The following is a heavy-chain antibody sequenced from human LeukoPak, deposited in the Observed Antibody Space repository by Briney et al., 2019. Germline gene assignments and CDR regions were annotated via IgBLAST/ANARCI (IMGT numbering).Heavy chain of an antibody. CDR2: IYSGGST. CDR3: ARGDSSGYYWFDY. V-gene: IGHV3-53*01. J-gene: IGHJ4*02. CDR1: GFTVSSNY. D-gene: IGHD3-22*01. Sequence: PGGSLRLSCAASGFTVSSNYMSWVRQAPGKGLEWVSVIYSGGSTYYADSVKGRFTISRDNSKNTLYLQMNSLRAEDTAVYYCARGDSSGYYWFDYWGQGTLVTVSS.